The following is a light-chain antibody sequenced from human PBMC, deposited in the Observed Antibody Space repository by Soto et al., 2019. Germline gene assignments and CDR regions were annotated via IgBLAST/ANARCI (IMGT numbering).Light chain of an antibody. CDR3: QQYDTIPPT. Sequence: DIQMTQSPSSLSASVGDRVTITCRASQSITTYLHWYQKKPGKAPKLLIYDASNLGTGVPSRFSGSGSGTDFSFTITNLQPEDFATYYCQQYDTIPPTFGQGTKLDFK. V-gene: IGKV1-33*01. CDR1: QSITTY. J-gene: IGKJ2*01. CDR2: DAS.